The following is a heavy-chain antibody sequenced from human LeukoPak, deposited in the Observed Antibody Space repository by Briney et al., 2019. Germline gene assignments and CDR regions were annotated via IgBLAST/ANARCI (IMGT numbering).Heavy chain of an antibody. Sequence: PSETLSLTCTVSGGSISSSSYYWGWIRPPPGKGLEWIGSIYYSGRTYYNPSLKSRVTISEDTSKNQFSLKLSSVTAADTAVYYCARLADTSMANFDYWGQGTLVTVSS. J-gene: IGHJ4*02. CDR1: GGSISSSSYY. CDR2: IYYSGRT. V-gene: IGHV4-39*01. CDR3: ARLADTSMANFDY. D-gene: IGHD5-18*01.